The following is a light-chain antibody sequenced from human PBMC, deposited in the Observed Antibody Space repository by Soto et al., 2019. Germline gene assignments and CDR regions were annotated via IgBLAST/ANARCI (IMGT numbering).Light chain of an antibody. CDR1: QGISSY. J-gene: IGKJ1*01. CDR3: QQYYSYPPWT. CDR2: AAS. V-gene: IGKV1-8*01. Sequence: IQMTQSPSSLPASVGDRVTITCRASQGISSYLAWYQQKPGKAPKLLIYAASTLQSGVPSRFSGSGSGTDFTLTISCLQSEDFATYYCQQYYSYPPWTFGQGTKVDI.